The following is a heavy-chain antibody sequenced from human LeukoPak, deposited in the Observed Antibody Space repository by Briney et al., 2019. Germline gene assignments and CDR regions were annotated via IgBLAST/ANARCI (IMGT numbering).Heavy chain of an antibody. CDR1: GYTLTELS. D-gene: IGHD6-19*01. J-gene: IGHJ4*02. CDR3: ETVSGWSYYFDY. CDR2: FDPEDGET. V-gene: IGHV1-24*01. Sequence: ASVKVSCKVSGYTLTELSMHWVRQAPGKGLEWMGGFDPEDGETIYAQKFQGRVTMTEDTSTDTAYMELSSMRSEDTAVYYCETVSGWSYYFDYWGQGTLVTVSS.